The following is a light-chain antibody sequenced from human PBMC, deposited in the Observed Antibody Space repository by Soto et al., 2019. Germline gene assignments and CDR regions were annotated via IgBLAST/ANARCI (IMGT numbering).Light chain of an antibody. Sequence: QSVLTQPPSVSGAPGQRVTISCTGSSSNIGAGYVVHWYQLLPGTAPKLLIYGDTNRPSGVPDRFSGSKSGTSASLAITGLQAEDEADYYCQSYDNSLSGHVVFGGGTKLTVL. V-gene: IGLV1-40*01. CDR2: GDT. J-gene: IGLJ2*01. CDR3: QSYDNSLSGHVV. CDR1: SSNIGAGYV.